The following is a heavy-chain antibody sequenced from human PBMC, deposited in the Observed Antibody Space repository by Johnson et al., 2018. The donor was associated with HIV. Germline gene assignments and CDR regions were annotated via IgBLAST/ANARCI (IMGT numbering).Heavy chain of an antibody. CDR3: ARVAVSTAAGGVPLDI. CDR1: GFSFSSYG. J-gene: IGHJ3*02. CDR2: TWFDGSKK. Sequence: QVQLVESGGGVVQPGRSLRLSCAASGFSFSSYGMHWVRQATGKGLEWVASTWFDGSKKYYSDSVRGRFIISRDNSKNTLYLQMNSLRAEDTALYFCARVAVSTAAGGVPLDIWGPGTMVTVSA. V-gene: IGHV3-33*08. D-gene: IGHD2-2*01.